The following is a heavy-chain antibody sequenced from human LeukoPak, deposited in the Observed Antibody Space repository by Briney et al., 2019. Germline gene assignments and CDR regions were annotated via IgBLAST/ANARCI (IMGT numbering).Heavy chain of an antibody. D-gene: IGHD1-14*01. CDR2: IYTSGDT. J-gene: IGHJ4*02. Sequence: SETLSLTCTVSGGSIGSGSFYWHWIRQPAGKRLEWIGRIYTSGDTHYNPSLKSRVTMSVDTSKNQFSLKLSSVTAADTAVYYCARDSFATGNLYFDYWGQGTLVTVSS. CDR3: ARDSFATGNLYFDY. V-gene: IGHV4-61*02. CDR1: GGSIGSGSFY.